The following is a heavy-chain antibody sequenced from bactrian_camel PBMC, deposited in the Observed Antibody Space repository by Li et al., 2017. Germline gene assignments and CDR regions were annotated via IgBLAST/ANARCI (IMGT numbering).Heavy chain of an antibody. CDR1: GAKYQSYC. CDR2: IDWDGSP. D-gene: IGHD1*01. V-gene: IGHV3S55*01. Sequence: QVQLVESGGGSVQAGESLTLSCVVSGAKYQSYCMGWFRQAPGKEREEVASIDWDGSPGYADSVKGRFTISKDSAENNLHLQMNSLKPEDTAMYYCAGAGTRVWEDCRGQGTQVTVS. CDR3: AGAGTRVWEDC. J-gene: IGHJ4*01.